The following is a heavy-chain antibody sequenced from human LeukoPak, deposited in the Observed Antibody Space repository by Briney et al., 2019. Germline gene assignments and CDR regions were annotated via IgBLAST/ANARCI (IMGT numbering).Heavy chain of an antibody. V-gene: IGHV4-39*07. CDR1: GGSIRSSSHY. CDR3: ARGHSSSWSYIDY. J-gene: IGHJ4*02. CDR2: IYSSGHT. D-gene: IGHD6-13*01. Sequence: PSETLSLTCTVSGGSIRSSSHYCGWVRQPPGKGLEWIGSIYSSGHTYYNPSLKSRVTISVDTSKNQFSLKLSSVTAADTAVYYCARGHSSSWSYIDYWGQGTLVTASS.